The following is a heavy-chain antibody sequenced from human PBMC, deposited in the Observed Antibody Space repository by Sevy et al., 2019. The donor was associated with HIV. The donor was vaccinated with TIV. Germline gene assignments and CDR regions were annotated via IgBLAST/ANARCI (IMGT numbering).Heavy chain of an antibody. D-gene: IGHD3-10*01. V-gene: IGHV3-33*01. Sequence: GGSLRLSCAASGFTFSSYGMHWVRQAPGKGLEWVAVIWYDGNNKYYADSVKGRFTISRDNSKNTLYLQMNSLRAEDTAVYYCARDLYYGSGPNGDWFDPWGQRTLVTVSS. CDR3: ARDLYYGSGPNGDWFDP. J-gene: IGHJ5*02. CDR2: IWYDGNNK. CDR1: GFTFSSYG.